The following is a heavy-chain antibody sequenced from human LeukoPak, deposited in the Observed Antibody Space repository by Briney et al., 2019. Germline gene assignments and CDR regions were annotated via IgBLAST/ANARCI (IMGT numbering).Heavy chain of an antibody. CDR2: IYYSGST. J-gene: IGHJ3*02. Sequence: SETLSLTCTVSGGSISSGGYYWSWIRQPPGKGLEWIGYIYYSGSTNYNPSLKSRVTISVDTSKNQFSLKLSSVTAADTAVYYCARVINVLWFGELEGCAFDIWGQGTMVTVSS. CDR1: GGSISSGGYY. V-gene: IGHV4-61*08. CDR3: ARVINVLWFGELEGCAFDI. D-gene: IGHD3-10*01.